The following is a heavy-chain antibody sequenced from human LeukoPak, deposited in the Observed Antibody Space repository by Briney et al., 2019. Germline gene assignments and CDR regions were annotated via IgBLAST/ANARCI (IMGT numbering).Heavy chain of an antibody. J-gene: IGHJ4*02. CDR3: ARDLSATHFDY. Sequence: PGGSLRLSCAASGFTFSSYWMSWVRQARGKGREWVANIKQGGGKEYYVDSVKGGFTIYREKNKKTVYVKKNRQREEERAMYYCARDLSATHFDYWGQGTLVTVSS. V-gene: IGHV3-7*01. CDR1: GFTFSSYW. CDR2: IKQGGGKE. D-gene: IGHD6-25*01.